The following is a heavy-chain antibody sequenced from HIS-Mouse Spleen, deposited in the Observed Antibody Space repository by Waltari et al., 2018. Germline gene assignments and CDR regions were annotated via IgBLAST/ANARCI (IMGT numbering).Heavy chain of an antibody. CDR3: ALGLSSGAFDI. D-gene: IGHD6-25*01. Sequence: QVQLVPSGAEVKKPGASVKVSCKASGYTFTGYYMHGVRQAPGRGPEWMVWIKPNSGGTNDAPKFEGKVTMTRDTSISTAYMELSRLRSDDTAVYYCALGLSSGAFDIWGQGTMVTVSS. CDR2: IKPNSGGT. CDR1: GYTFTGYY. J-gene: IGHJ3*02. V-gene: IGHV1-2*02.